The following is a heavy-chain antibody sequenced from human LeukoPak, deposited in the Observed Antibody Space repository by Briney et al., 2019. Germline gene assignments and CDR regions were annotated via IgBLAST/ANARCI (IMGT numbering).Heavy chain of an antibody. V-gene: IGHV4-4*07. J-gene: IGHJ3*02. CDR3: ARDVTVATRNAFDI. CDR2: IYTSGST. D-gene: IGHD5-12*01. Sequence: PSETLSLTCTVSGGSISSYYWSWIRQPAGKGLGWIGRIYTSGSTNYNPSLKSRVTMSVDTSKNQFSLKLSSVTAADTAVYYCARDVTVATRNAFDIWGQGTMVTVSS. CDR1: GGSISSYY.